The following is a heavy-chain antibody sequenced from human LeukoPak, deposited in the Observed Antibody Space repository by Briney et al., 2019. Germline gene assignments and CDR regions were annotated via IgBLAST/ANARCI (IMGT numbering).Heavy chain of an antibody. V-gene: IGHV4-59*01. D-gene: IGHD2-21*02. J-gene: IGHJ4*02. CDR2: IYYSGST. CDR3: ARAAEIRVVTATPGYFDY. Sequence: KPSETLSLTCTVSGGSISSYYWSWIRQPPGKGLEWIGYIYYSGSTNYNPSLKSRVTISVDTSKNQFSLKLSTVTAADTAVYYCARAAEIRVVTATPGYFDYWGQGTLVTVSS. CDR1: GGSISSYY.